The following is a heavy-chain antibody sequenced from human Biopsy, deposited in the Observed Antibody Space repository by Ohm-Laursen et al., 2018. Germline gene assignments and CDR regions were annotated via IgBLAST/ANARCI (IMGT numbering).Heavy chain of an antibody. J-gene: IGHJ4*02. CDR3: ARLTRRGNIIFFDY. D-gene: IGHD1-26*01. Sequence: SETLSLTCTVSGDSVSNNFWTWIRQPPGKTLVWIAYKFYRGTTTYNPSLKGRVIVSEDPPKNQISQKRTYVTASDTAIYYCARLTRRGNIIFFDYWGQGTLVAVSS. CDR2: KFYRGTT. V-gene: IGHV4-59*08. CDR1: GDSVSNNF.